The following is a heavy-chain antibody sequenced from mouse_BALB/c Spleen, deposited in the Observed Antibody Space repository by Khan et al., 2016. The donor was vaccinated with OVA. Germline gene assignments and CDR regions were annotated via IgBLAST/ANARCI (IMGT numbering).Heavy chain of an antibody. J-gene: IGHJ3*02. CDR2: IYPFNDDT. D-gene: IGHD1-1*02. Sequence: VQLKESGPELVKPGASVKMSCKASGYTFTSYVMHWVKQKPGLGLEWIGYIYPFNDDTKYNEKFKGKATLTSDKSSSTAYMELSSLTSEDSAVYEYAPVDNCYVSVSKWGQGTMVTVSA. V-gene: IGHV1S136*01. CDR1: GYTFTSYV. CDR3: APVDNCYVSVSK.